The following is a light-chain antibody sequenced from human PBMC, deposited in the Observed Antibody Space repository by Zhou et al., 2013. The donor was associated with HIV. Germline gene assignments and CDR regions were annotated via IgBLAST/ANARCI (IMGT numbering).Light chain of an antibody. CDR2: DAS. V-gene: IGKV1-13*02. CDR3: QQFNSYPLT. J-gene: IGKJ4*01. CDR1: QGISSA. Sequence: AIQLTQSPSSLSASVGDRVTITCRASQGISSALVWYQQKPGQAPRLLIYDASSLESGVPSRFSGSGSGTDFTLTISSLQAEDFATYYCQQFNSYPLTFGRRD.